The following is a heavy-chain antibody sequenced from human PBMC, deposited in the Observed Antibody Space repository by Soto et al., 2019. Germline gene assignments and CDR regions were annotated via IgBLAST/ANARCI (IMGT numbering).Heavy chain of an antibody. J-gene: IGHJ6*02. V-gene: IGHV2-5*02. D-gene: IGHD2-21*02. CDR1: GFSLNTGGLG. CDR3: VHSRCGGDCLQSYSSHYYYGMDV. CDR2: IYWDNDK. Sequence: QITLKESGPPLVKPTQTLTLTCTFSGFSLNTGGLGVGWIRQPPGKALEWLALIYWDNDKRYSPSLMSRLTITKDTSKNPAVLTMTNMDPVDAATYYCVHSRCGGDCLQSYSSHYYYGMDVWGQGTTVTVSS.